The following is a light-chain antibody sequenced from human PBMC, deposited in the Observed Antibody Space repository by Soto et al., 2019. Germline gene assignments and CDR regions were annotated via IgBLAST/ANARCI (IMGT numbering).Light chain of an antibody. J-gene: IGKJ5*01. V-gene: IGKV1-16*02. CDR3: QQYRSYPIT. CDR2: AAS. Sequence: DIQMTQSPSSLSASVGDRVTITCRASQSISNYLAWFQQKPGKAPKSLISAASSVQSGVPSKFGGSGSGTEFTLTISSLQPEDIATYYCQQYRSYPITVGQGTRLEIK. CDR1: QSISNY.